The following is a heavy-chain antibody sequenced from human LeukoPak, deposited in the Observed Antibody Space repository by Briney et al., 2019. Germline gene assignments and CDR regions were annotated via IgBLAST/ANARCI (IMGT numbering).Heavy chain of an antibody. CDR1: GYTFTSYA. CDR3: ARDDSTTGTNAFDI. D-gene: IGHD2-2*01. V-gene: IGHV1-18*01. CDR2: ISAYNGNT. J-gene: IGHJ3*02. Sequence: ASVKLSCKASGYTFTSYAMRWVRQAPGQGLEWMGWISAYNGNTNYAQKLQGRVTMTTDTSTSTAYMELRSLRSDDTAVYYCARDDSTTGTNAFDIWGQGTVVTVSS.